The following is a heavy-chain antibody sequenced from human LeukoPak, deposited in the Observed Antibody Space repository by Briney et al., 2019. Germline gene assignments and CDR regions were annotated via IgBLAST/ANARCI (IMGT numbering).Heavy chain of an antibody. V-gene: IGHV4-34*01. CDR3: ARGSLRARAFDI. Sequence: PSETLSLTCAVYGGSFSVYYWSWIRQPPGKGLEWIGEINHSGSTNYNPSLKSRVTISVDTSKNQFSLKLSSVTAADTAVYYCARGSLRARAFDIWGQGTMVTVSS. CDR1: GGSFSVYY. CDR2: INHSGST. J-gene: IGHJ3*02. D-gene: IGHD6-6*01.